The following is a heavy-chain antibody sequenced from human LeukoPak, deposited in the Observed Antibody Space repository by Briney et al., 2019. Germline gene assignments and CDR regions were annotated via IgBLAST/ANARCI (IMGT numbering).Heavy chain of an antibody. D-gene: IGHD5-12*01. V-gene: IGHV3-7*03. Sequence: GGSLRLSCEASGFTFSNSWMTWVRQTPGKGLEWVANIKTDGSEKYYVDSVRGRFTISRDNSKNSLSLEMNSLRTEDTALYYCAKDSNTGGYSFGSWGQGTLVTVTS. CDR2: IKTDGSEK. CDR3: AKDSNTGGYSFGS. CDR1: GFTFSNSW. J-gene: IGHJ4*02.